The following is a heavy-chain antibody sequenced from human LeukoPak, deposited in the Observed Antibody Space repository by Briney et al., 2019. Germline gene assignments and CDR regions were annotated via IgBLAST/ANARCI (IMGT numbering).Heavy chain of an antibody. CDR1: GFTFSSYG. D-gene: IGHD1-26*01. Sequence: GGSLRLSCAASGFTFSSYGMHWVRQAPGKGLEWVAVISYDGSNKYYADSVKGRFTIPRDNSKNTLYLQMNSLRAEDTAVYYCAKSVGATHHFDYWGQGTLVTVSS. V-gene: IGHV3-30*18. CDR2: ISYDGSNK. CDR3: AKSVGATHHFDY. J-gene: IGHJ4*02.